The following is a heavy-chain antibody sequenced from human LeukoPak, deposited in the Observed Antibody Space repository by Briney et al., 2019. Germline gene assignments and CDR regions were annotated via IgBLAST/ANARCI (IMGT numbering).Heavy chain of an antibody. CDR2: IYTSGST. V-gene: IGHV4-4*07. Sequence: SETLSLTCTVSGGSISSYYWNWIRQPAGKGLEWIGRIYTSGSTNYNPSLKSRVTISVDTSKNQFSLKLSSVTAADTAVYYCARLRGYSGYDPYYFDYWGQGTLVTVSS. CDR1: GGSISSYY. D-gene: IGHD5-12*01. J-gene: IGHJ4*02. CDR3: ARLRGYSGYDPYYFDY.